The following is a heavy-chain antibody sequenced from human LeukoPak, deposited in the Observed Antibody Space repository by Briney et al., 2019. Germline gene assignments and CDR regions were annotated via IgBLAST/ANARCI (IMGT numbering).Heavy chain of an antibody. J-gene: IGHJ4*02. CDR3: XXRAGEYSHPYDY. D-gene: IGHD2-15*01. CDR2: IYSGGNT. Sequence: PGGSLRLSCTASAFTFSSYNMNWVRQAPGKGLEWVSFIYSGGNTHYSDSVKGRFTLSRDNSKNTLYLQMNSLRAEDTAIYYCXXRAGEYSHPYDYWGQGTLVTVSS. V-gene: IGHV3-53*01. CDR1: AFTFSSYN.